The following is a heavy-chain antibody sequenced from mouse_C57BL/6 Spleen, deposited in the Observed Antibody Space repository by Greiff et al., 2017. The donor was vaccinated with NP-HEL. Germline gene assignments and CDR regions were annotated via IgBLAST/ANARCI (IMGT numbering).Heavy chain of an antibody. V-gene: IGHV1-76*01. CDR2: IYPGSGNT. CDR1: GYTFTDYY. J-gene: IGHJ4*01. CDR3: ARSTGGYAMDY. Sequence: QVQLKESGAELVRPGASVKLSCKASGYTFTDYYINWVKQRPGQGLEWIARIYPGSGNTYYNEKFKGKATLTAEKSSSTAYMQLSSLTSEDSAVYFCARSTGGYAMDYWGQGTSVTVSS.